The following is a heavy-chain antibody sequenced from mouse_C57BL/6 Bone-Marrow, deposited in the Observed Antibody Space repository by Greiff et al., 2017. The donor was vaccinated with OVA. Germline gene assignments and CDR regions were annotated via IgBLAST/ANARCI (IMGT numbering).Heavy chain of an antibody. CDR2: INPGSGGT. CDR1: GYAFTNYL. CDR3: ARDWPYWYFDV. Sequence: VQLQESGAELVRPGASVKVSCKASGYAFTNYLIEWVKQRPGQGLEWIGVINPGSGGTNYNEKFKGKATLTADKSSSTAYMQLSSQTSEDSAVYFCARDWPYWYFDVWGTGTTVTVSS. D-gene: IGHD4-1*01. V-gene: IGHV1-54*01. J-gene: IGHJ1*03.